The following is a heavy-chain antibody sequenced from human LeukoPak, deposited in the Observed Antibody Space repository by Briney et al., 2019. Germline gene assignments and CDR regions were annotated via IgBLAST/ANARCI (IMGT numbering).Heavy chain of an antibody. CDR1: GYTVTGYY. CDR3: AGRDYLDY. Sequence: ASVKVCCKAAGYTVTGYYMDWVREAPGHGLEWRGRSNPNSRGTNSAQKFQGRVTMTRDTSITTAYMEQSRLRSDDTAVYYSAGRDYLDYWGQGTLVTVSS. J-gene: IGHJ4*02. V-gene: IGHV1-2*06. CDR2: SNPNSRGT.